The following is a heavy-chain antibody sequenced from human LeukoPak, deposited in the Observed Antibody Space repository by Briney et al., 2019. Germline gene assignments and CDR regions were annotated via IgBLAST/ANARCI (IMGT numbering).Heavy chain of an antibody. CDR3: AKDPGCSSTSCYAYWYFDL. V-gene: IGHV3-23*01. CDR2: ISGSGGST. CDR1: GFTFSSYA. Sequence: GGSLRLSCAASGFTFSSYAMSWVRQAPGKGLEWVSAISGSGGSTYYADSVKGRFTISRDNSKNTLYLQMNSLRAEDTAVYYRAKDPGCSSTSCYAYWYFDLWGRGTLVTVSS. D-gene: IGHD2-2*01. J-gene: IGHJ2*01.